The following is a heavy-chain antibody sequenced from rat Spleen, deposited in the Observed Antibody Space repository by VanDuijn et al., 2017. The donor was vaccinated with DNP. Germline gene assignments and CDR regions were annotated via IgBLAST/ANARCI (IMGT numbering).Heavy chain of an antibody. Sequence: EVQLVESGGGLVKPGRSLKLSCAASGFTFSDFNMAWVRQAPKKGLEWVATVNYDGGITYYRDSVKGRFTISRDNAESALYLRMDSLRSEDTATYYCATHRGYWGQGVMVTVSS. CDR2: VNYDGGIT. V-gene: IGHV5-7*01. CDR3: ATHRGY. J-gene: IGHJ2*01. CDR1: GFTFSDFN.